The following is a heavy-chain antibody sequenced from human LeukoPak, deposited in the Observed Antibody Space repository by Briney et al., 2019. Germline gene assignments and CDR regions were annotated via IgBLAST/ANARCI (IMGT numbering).Heavy chain of an antibody. CDR1: GFTFSSYW. J-gene: IGHJ4*02. D-gene: IGHD3-10*01. Sequence: GGSLRLSCGASGFTFSSYWMSWARQAPGKGLEWVANIKQDGSEKYYVHSVKGRFTISRDNAKNSLYLQMNSLRAEDTAVYYCAGYTITMVRGVNFDYWGQGTLVTVSS. V-gene: IGHV3-7*01. CDR3: AGYTITMVRGVNFDY. CDR2: IKQDGSEK.